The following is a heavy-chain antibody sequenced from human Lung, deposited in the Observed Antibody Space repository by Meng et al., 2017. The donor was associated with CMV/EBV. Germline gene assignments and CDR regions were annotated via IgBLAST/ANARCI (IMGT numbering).Heavy chain of an antibody. CDR1: GGSLNSDYYY. CDR3: ASERRPWYGSGSFDF. V-gene: IGHV4-30-4*01. J-gene: IGHJ4*02. D-gene: IGHD3-10*01. CDR2: TYSSGNT. Sequence: VQLQAPLQQLVKSSLTPSLTCTVSGGSLNSDYYYWYWIRQSSGRGLEWVGLTYSSGNTFSTPSLRRRVTISIDTPSSQFFLLLAPVTAADTAVYYCASERRPWYGSGSFDFWGQGTLVTVSS.